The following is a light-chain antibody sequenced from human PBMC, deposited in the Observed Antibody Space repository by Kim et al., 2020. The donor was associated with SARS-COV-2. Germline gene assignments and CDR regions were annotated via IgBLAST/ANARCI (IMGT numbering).Light chain of an antibody. CDR2: DAS. CDR3: QQFNKYPLT. Sequence: AIQLTQSPSSLSASVGDRVTITCRASQGIRSALAWYQQKPGKPPKLLIYDASSLESGVPSRFSGSGSGTDFTLTISSLQPKDFATDYCQQFNKYPLTFGRGTKVNIK. CDR1: QGIRSA. J-gene: IGKJ4*01. V-gene: IGKV1D-13*01.